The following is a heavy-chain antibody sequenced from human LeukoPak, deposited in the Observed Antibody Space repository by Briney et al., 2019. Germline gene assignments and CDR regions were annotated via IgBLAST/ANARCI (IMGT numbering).Heavy chain of an antibody. D-gene: IGHD3-22*01. Sequence: PSGTLSLTCAVSGGSISSSNWWSWVRQPPGKGLEWIGEIYHSGSTNYNPSLKSRVTISVDTSKNHFSLRLSSVTAADTAVYYCARRIYDSSGYYYYWGQGTLVTVSS. CDR3: ARRIYDSSGYYYY. J-gene: IGHJ4*02. V-gene: IGHV4-4*02. CDR2: IYHSGST. CDR1: GGSISSSNW.